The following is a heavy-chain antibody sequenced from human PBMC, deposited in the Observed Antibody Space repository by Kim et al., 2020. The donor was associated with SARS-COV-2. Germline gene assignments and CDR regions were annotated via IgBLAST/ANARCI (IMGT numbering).Heavy chain of an antibody. V-gene: IGHV3-49*03. CDR1: GFTFGDYA. CDR2: IRSKAYGGTT. J-gene: IGHJ4*02. Sequence: GGSLRLSCTASGFTFGDYAMSWFRQAPGKGLEWVGFIRSKAYGGTTEYAASVKGRFTISRDDSKSIAYLQMNSLKTEDTAVYYCTRDLLYCSSTSCLNDYWGQGTLVTVSS. D-gene: IGHD2-2*01. CDR3: TRDLLYCSSTSCLNDY.